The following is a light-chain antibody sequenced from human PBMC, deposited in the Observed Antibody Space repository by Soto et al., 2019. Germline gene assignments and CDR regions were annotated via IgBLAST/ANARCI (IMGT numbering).Light chain of an antibody. J-gene: IGKJ1*01. CDR2: GAR. Sequence: EVVLTQSPGTLSLSPGERATLSCRASQSVTISYLAWFQQKPGQAPRLLIYGARSRATGVPDRFSASGSGTDFSLTISRLEPEEFAVYYCQQYGTSPWTFGQGTKVDIK. CDR3: QQYGTSPWT. CDR1: QSVTISY. V-gene: IGKV3-20*01.